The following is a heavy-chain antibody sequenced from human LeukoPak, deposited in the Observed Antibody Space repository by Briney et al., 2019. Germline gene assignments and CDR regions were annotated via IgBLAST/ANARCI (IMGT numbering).Heavy chain of an antibody. D-gene: IGHD3-22*01. CDR1: GYTFTSYG. CDR2: ISAYNGNT. J-gene: IGHJ3*02. V-gene: IGHV1-18*01. Sequence: GASVKVSCKASGYTFTSYGISWVRQAPGQGLEWMGWISAYNGNTNYAQKLQGRVTMTTDTSTSTAYMELRSLRSDDTAVYYCARCPRTWYYYDSSGSCIWGQGTMVTVSS. CDR3: ARCPRTWYYYDSSGSCI.